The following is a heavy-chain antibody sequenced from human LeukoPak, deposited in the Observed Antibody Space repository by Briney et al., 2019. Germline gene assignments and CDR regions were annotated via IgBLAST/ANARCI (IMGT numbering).Heavy chain of an antibody. D-gene: IGHD5-18*01. V-gene: IGHV1-69*04. CDR1: GGTFSNYA. J-gene: IGHJ3*02. CDR2: IIPILGIA. CDR3: ARDGDTAMVSDAFDI. Sequence: SVNVSFKASGGTFSNYAISWVRQAPGQGLEWMGRIIPILGIANYAQKFQGRVTITADKSTSTAYMELSSLRSEDTAVYYCARDGDTAMVSDAFDIWGQGTMVTVSS.